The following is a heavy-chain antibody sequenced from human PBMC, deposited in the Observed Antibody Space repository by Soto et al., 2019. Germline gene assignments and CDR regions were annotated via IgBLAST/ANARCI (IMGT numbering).Heavy chain of an antibody. CDR3: ARGPVDTAMAYYYYYGMDV. J-gene: IGHJ6*02. Sequence: ASETLSLTCTVSGGSISSYYWIWIRQPPGKGLEWIGYIYYSGSTNYNPSLKSRVTISVDTSKNQFSLKLSSVTAADTAVYYCARGPVDTAMAYYYYYGMDVWGQGTTVTVSS. CDR1: GGSISSYY. V-gene: IGHV4-59*01. CDR2: IYYSGST. D-gene: IGHD5-18*01.